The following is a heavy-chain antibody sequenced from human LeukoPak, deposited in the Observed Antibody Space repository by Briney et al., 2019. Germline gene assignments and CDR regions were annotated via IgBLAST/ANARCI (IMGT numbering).Heavy chain of an antibody. D-gene: IGHD3-16*01. J-gene: IGHJ4*02. CDR2: ISDSGGNT. CDR1: GFTFSSYA. Sequence: GGSLRLSCAASGFTFSSYAMSWVRQAPGKGLEWVSAISDSGGNTYYADSVKGRFTISRDNAKNSLYLQMNSLRAEDTAVYYCARDQPFGGNWGQGTLVTVSS. V-gene: IGHV3-23*01. CDR3: ARDQPFGGN.